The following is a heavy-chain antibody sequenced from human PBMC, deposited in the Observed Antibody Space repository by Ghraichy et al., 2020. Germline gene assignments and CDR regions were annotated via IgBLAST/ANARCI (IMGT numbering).Heavy chain of an antibody. D-gene: IGHD4-11*01. CDR1: GGSISSGDYS. CDR3: ARDGYTNNSNVGFDV. Sequence: SETLSLTCAVSGGSISSGDYSWNWIRQPPGRGLEWIGHIYLSGYTYYNPTLKGRVTISLDRSNNQFSLKLNSITAADTALYFCARDGYTNNSNVGFDVWGQGTMVTVSS. V-gene: IGHV4-30-2*01. CDR2: IYLSGYT. J-gene: IGHJ3*01.